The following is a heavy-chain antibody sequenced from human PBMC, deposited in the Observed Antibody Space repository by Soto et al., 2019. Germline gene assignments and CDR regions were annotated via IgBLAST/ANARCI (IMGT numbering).Heavy chain of an antibody. J-gene: IGHJ6*02. Sequence: QVQLQQSGPGLVKPSQTLSLTCAISGDSVSSNSAAWNWIRQSPSRGLEWLGRTYYRSKWYNDYAVSMKSRITINPDTSKNQFSLQLNSVTPEDTAVYYCARVRGYSSGWNYYYYYGMDVWGQGTTVTVSS. D-gene: IGHD6-19*01. CDR3: ARVRGYSSGWNYYYYYGMDV. CDR1: GDSVSSNSAA. V-gene: IGHV6-1*01. CDR2: TYYRSKWYN.